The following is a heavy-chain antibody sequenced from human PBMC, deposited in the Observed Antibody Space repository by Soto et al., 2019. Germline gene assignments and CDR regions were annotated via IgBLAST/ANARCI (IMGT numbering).Heavy chain of an antibody. D-gene: IGHD3-10*01. CDR3: ARQAYYGSGNYSAFDI. V-gene: IGHV3-7*01. CDR1: GLTFSSYW. J-gene: IGHJ3*02. Sequence: EVQLVESGGGLVQPGGSLRLSCAASGLTFSSYWMSWVRQAPGKGLEWVANIKQDGSEKYYVDSVKGRFTISRDNAKNSMYLQRNGLRAADTAVYYCARQAYYGSGNYSAFDIWGQGTMVTASS. CDR2: IKQDGSEK.